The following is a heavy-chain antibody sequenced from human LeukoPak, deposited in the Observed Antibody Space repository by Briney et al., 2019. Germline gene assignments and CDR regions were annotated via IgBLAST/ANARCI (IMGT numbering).Heavy chain of an antibody. J-gene: IGHJ6*03. D-gene: IGHD3-10*01. CDR1: SYFITSGYY. V-gene: IGHV4-38-2*02. CDR2: IYHSGST. CDR3: ARGGFRVYYYYMDV. Sequence: PSETLSLTCTVSSYFITSGYYWGWIRRPPGKWLEWIGSIYHSGSTYYSPSLKSRVTISVDTSKNQFSLKLSSVTAADTAVYYCARGGFRVYYYYMDVWGKGTTVTVSS.